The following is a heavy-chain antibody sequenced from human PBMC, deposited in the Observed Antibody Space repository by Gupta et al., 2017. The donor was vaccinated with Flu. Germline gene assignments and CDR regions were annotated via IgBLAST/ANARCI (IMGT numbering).Heavy chain of an antibody. Sequence: ASGFSVSNNYMNWVRQAPGKGLEWVSGMYSGGITYYTDSVKGRFTIPRDNSKNTLYLQMNTLRDEDTAVYYGAKGGGSLDYWGQGTLVTVSS. V-gene: IGHV3-66*02. CDR1: GFSVSNNY. CDR3: AKGGGSLDY. CDR2: MYSGGIT. J-gene: IGHJ4*02. D-gene: IGHD3-16*01.